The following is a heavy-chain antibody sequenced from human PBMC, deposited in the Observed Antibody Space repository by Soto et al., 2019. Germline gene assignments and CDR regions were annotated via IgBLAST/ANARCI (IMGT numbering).Heavy chain of an antibody. J-gene: IGHJ6*02. Sequence: SQTLSLTCAISGDSVSSNSAAWNWIRQSPSRGLEWLGRTYYRSKWYNDYAVSVKSRITINPNTSKNQFSLQLNSVTPEDTAVYYCALTIGPSGVADYYYYGMDVWGQGTTVTVSS. CDR2: TYYRSKWYN. D-gene: IGHD2-8*01. CDR3: ALTIGPSGVADYYYYGMDV. V-gene: IGHV6-1*01. CDR1: GDSVSSNSAA.